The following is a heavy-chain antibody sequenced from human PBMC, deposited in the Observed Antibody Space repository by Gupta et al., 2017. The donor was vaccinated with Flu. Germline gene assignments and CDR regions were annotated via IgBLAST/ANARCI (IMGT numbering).Heavy chain of an antibody. J-gene: IGHJ4*02. Sequence: QVQLVESGGGVVQPGGSLRISCAASGFTFNAYGIHWVRQAPGKGLEWVAVMWNDGNNEYYADSVGGRFTLSRDSSKNTLSLQMNSLRAEDSAVYYWAGEYSSSSEYFWGQGTLVTVSS. CDR1: GFTFNAYG. CDR2: MWNDGNNE. V-gene: IGHV3-33*01. D-gene: IGHD6-6*01. CDR3: AGEYSSSSEYF.